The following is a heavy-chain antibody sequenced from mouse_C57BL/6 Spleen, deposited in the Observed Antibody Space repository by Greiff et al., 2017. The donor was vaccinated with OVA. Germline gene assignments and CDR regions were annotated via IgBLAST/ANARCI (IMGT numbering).Heavy chain of an antibody. V-gene: IGHV1-26*01. D-gene: IGHD2-12*01. CDR1: GYTFTDYY. J-gene: IGHJ1*03. CDR2: INPNNGGT. Sequence: EVQLQQSGPELVKPGASVKISCKASGYTFTDYYMNWVKQSHGKSLEWIGDINPNNGGTSYNQKFKGKATLTVDKSSSTAYMELRSLTSEDSAVYYCARMGPYSWYFDVWGTGTTVTVSS. CDR3: ARMGPYSWYFDV.